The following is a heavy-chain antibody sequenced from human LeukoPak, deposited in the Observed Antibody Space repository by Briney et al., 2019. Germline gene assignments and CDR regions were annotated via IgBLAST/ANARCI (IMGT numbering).Heavy chain of an antibody. J-gene: IGHJ4*02. Sequence: PSETLSLTCAVSGGSISSGGYYWSWIRQPPGKGLEWIGEINHSGSTNYNPSLKSRVTISVDTSKNQFSLKLSSVTAADTAVYYCARGAGPYDYVWGSYRLYYFDYWGQGTLVTVSS. CDR3: ARGAGPYDYVWGSYRLYYFDY. CDR2: INHSGST. V-gene: IGHV4-34*01. D-gene: IGHD3-16*02. CDR1: GGSISSGGYY.